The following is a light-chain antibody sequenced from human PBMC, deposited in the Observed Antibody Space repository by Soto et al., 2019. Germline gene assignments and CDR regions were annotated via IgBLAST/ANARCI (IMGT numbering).Light chain of an antibody. CDR1: QSVSSN. CDR3: QQYNNWPRT. Sequence: EIVMTQSPATLSVSPGERATLSCRASQSVSSNLAWYQQKPGQGPRLLIYAASTRATAFPARFSGSGSGTEFTLTISSLQSEDFAVYYCQQYNNWPRTLGQGTKVEIK. V-gene: IGKV3-15*01. CDR2: AAS. J-gene: IGKJ1*01.